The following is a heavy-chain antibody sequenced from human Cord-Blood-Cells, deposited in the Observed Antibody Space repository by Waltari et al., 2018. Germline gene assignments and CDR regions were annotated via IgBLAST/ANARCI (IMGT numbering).Heavy chain of an antibody. CDR1: GCPFSSYA. V-gene: IGHV1-69*06. CDR2: IIPIFGTA. J-gene: IGHJ6*02. CDR3: ARVGSYSSSYYYGMDV. Sequence: QVQLVQSGAAVKTPGSSVKVSCKASGCPFSSYAISWVRQAPGEGLEWMGGIIPIFGTANYAQKFQGRVTITADKSTSTAYMELSSLRSEDTAVYYCARVGSYSSSYYYGMDVWGQGTTVTVSS. D-gene: IGHD6-6*01.